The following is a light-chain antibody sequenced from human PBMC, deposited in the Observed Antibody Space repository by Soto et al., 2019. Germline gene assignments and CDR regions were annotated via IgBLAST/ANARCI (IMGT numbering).Light chain of an antibody. J-gene: IGKJ1*01. V-gene: IGKV1-39*01. Sequence: DIQMTQSPSSLSASVGDRVTITCWASQGISSYLNWYQQKPGKAPKLLIYAASSLQSGVPSRFSGSGSETDFTLTISSLQPEHFATYSCQQSYSTTWTFGQGTKV. CDR2: AAS. CDR1: QGISSY. CDR3: QQSYSTTWT.